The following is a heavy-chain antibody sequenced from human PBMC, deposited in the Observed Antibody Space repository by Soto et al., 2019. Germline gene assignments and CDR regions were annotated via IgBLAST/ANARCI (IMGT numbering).Heavy chain of an antibody. CDR3: ARDGYSIGWYAGD. CDR1: RFTFSNYA. J-gene: IGHJ4*02. Sequence: QVQLLESGGGVVQPGTSLRLSCVASRFTFSNYAMHWVRQAPGKGLEWVAGISYDGSNKYNADSVKGRFTISRDNSKNTLYLQMNSLRAEDTAVYYCARDGYSIGWYAGDWGQGTLVTVSS. V-gene: IGHV3-30-3*01. CDR2: ISYDGSNK. D-gene: IGHD6-19*01.